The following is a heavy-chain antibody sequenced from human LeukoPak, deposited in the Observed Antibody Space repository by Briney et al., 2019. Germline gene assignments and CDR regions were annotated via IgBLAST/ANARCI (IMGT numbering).Heavy chain of an antibody. J-gene: IGHJ1*01. CDR3: ARDPPYSGSYFQH. D-gene: IGHD1-26*01. CDR1: GFTFSSYS. CDR2: ISSSSSYI. Sequence: PGGSPRLSCAASGFTFSSYSMNWVRQAPGKGLEWVSSISSSSSYIYYADSVKGRFTISRDNAKNSLYLQMNSLRAEDTAVYYCARDPPYSGSYFQHWGQGTLVTVSS. V-gene: IGHV3-21*01.